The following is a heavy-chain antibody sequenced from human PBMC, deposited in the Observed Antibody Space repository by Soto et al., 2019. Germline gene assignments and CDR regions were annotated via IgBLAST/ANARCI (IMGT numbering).Heavy chain of an antibody. CDR3: AKDGKGSYCSGGTCYSFDY. Sequence: EVQLLESGGGLVQPGGSLRLSCAASGFTISTYVMSWVRQAPGKGLEWVSAISGSSDNTYYADSARGRFTISRDPSKSTLYLQRNSLRAEDTAVYYCAKDGKGSYCSGGTCYSFDYWGQGNLVTVSS. J-gene: IGHJ4*02. D-gene: IGHD2-15*01. V-gene: IGHV3-23*01. CDR2: ISGSSDNT. CDR1: GFTISTYV.